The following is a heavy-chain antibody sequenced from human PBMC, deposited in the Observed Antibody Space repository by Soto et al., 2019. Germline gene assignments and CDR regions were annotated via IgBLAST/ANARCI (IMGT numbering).Heavy chain of an antibody. V-gene: IGHV4-59*01. J-gene: IGHJ4*02. CDR2: IDYSGST. D-gene: IGHD2-2*01. CDR1: GGSISSSY. CDR3: ARATPAAGRFDF. Sequence: SETLSLTCSVSGGSISSSYWSWIRQPPGKGLEWIGYIDYSGSTNYNPSLRSRVTISVHTSKNQFSLKLGSATAADTAVYYCARATPAAGRFDFWAQGTLVTVSS.